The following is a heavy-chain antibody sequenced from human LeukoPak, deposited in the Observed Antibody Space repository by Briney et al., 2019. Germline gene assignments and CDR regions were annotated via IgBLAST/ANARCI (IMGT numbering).Heavy chain of an antibody. CDR3: ARDGPIAVVENLKFDY. CDR2: ISYDGSNK. CDR1: GFTFSSYG. Sequence: QSGGSLRLSCAASGFTFSSYGMHWVRQAPGKGLEWVAVISYDGSNKYYADSVKGRFTISRDNSKNTLYLQMSSLRAEDTAVYFCARDGPIAVVENLKFDYWGQGTLVTVSS. J-gene: IGHJ4*02. D-gene: IGHD6-19*01. V-gene: IGHV3-30*03.